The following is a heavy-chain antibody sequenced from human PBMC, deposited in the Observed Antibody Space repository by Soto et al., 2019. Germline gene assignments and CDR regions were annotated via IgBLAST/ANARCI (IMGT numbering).Heavy chain of an antibody. D-gene: IGHD6-13*01. CDR3: ARSIAAAKDVFDI. V-gene: IGHV3-48*01. Sequence: PGGSLILSCAASGFTFSYYSMNWVRQAPGKGLEWVSYISSSSSTIYYADSVKGRFTISRDNAKESLYLQMNSLRAEDTAVYYCARSIAAAKDVFDIWGQGTMVTVSS. J-gene: IGHJ3*02. CDR1: GFTFSYYS. CDR2: ISSSSSTI.